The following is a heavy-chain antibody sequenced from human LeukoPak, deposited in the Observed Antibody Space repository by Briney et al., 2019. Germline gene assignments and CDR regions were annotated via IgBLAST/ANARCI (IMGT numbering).Heavy chain of an antibody. V-gene: IGHV3-7*01. CDR3: SRGSPLDY. Sequence: GGSLRLSCAASGFTFSSSWMTWVRQAPGKGLEWVANIKEDASETNYVGSAMGRFAISRDNAKNTLYLQMNSLEVEDTAIYYYSRGSPLDYWGQGTQVTVSS. CDR1: GFTFSSSW. J-gene: IGHJ4*02. D-gene: IGHD1-26*01. CDR2: IKEDASET.